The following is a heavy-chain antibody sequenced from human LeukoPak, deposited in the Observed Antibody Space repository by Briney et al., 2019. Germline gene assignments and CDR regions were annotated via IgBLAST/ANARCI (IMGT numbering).Heavy chain of an antibody. D-gene: IGHD5/OR15-5a*01. J-gene: IGHJ4*02. CDR2: VHPTSGAT. V-gene: IGHV1-2*02. CDR1: GYSFTDYY. Sequence: ASVKVSCKASGYSFTDYYIHWVRQAPGQGLEWMGWVHPTSGATNYARKFQGRVTMTRDTSLSTAYMDLSRLRSDDTAVFYCAKDRSDCVSVACPLEDWGQGTPVTVSS. CDR3: AKDRSDCVSVACPLED.